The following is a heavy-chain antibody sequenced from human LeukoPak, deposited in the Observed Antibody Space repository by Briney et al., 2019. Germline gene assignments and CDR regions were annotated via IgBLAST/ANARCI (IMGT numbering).Heavy chain of an antibody. J-gene: IGHJ3*02. CDR2: IIPIFGTA. CDR3: ARGGVWSSSWFHDAFDI. V-gene: IGHV1-69*05. Sequence: GASVKVSCKASGGTFSSYAISWVRQAPGQGLEWMGGIIPIFGTANYAQKLQGRVTMTTDTSTSTAYMELRSLRSDDTAVYYCARGGVWSSSWFHDAFDIWGQGTMVTVSS. CDR1: GGTFSSYA. D-gene: IGHD6-13*01.